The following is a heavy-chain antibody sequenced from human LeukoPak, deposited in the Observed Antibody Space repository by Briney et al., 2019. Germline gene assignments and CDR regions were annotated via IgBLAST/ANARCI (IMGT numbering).Heavy chain of an antibody. V-gene: IGHV1-2*02. CDR2: INPNSGGT. D-gene: IGHD3-10*01. J-gene: IGHJ4*02. CDR1: GYTFTGYY. Sequence: ASVKVSCKASGYTFTGYYMHWVRQAPGQGLEWMGWINPNSGGTNYAQKFQGRVTMTRDTSISTAYMELSRLRSDDTAVYYCARDPHYGSGRYWEGFDYWGQGTLVTVSS. CDR3: ARDPHYGSGRYWEGFDY.